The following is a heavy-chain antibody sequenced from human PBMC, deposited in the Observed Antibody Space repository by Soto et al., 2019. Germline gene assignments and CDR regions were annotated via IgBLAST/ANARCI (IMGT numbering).Heavy chain of an antibody. CDR1: GYTLTELS. CDR3: ARGYCGGDCYSARLNSHYYGMDV. CDR2: FDPEDGET. D-gene: IGHD2-21*02. Sequence: ASVKVSCKASGYTLTELSMHWVRQAPGKGLEWMGGFDPEDGETIYAQKFQGRVTITADKSTSTAYMELSSLRSEDTAVYYCARGYCGGDCYSARLNSHYYGMDVWGQGTTVTVSS. V-gene: IGHV1-24*01. J-gene: IGHJ6*02.